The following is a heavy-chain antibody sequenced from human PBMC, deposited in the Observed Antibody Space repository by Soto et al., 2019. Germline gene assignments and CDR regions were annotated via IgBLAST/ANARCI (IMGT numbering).Heavy chain of an antibody. J-gene: IGHJ4*02. D-gene: IGHD3-3*01. CDR3: AKDKSPLGFLEWLLND. V-gene: IGHV3-9*01. Sequence: EVQLVESGGGLVQPGRSLRLSCAASGFTFDDYAMHWVRQAPGKGLEWVSGISWNSGSIGYADSVKGRFTISRDNAKNSLDRQMNSLRAEDTALYYCAKDKSPLGFLEWLLNDWGQGTLVTVSS. CDR2: ISWNSGSI. CDR1: GFTFDDYA.